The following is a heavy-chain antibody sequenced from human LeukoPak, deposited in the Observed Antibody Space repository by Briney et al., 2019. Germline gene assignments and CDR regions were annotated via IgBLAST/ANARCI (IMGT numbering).Heavy chain of an antibody. CDR1: GYTFTSYD. V-gene: IGHV1-18*01. Sequence: RASVKVSCKASGYTFTSYDINWVRQAPGQGLEWMGWISAYNGNTNYAQKLQGRVTMTTDTSTSTAYMELRSLRSDDTAVYYCARPIVPSSIAAPTGHDAFDIWGQGTMVTVSS. D-gene: IGHD6-6*01. CDR2: ISAYNGNT. J-gene: IGHJ3*02. CDR3: ARPIVPSSIAAPTGHDAFDI.